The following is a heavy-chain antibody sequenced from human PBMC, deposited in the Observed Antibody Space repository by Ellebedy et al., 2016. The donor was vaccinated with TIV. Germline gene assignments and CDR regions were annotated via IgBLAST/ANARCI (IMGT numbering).Heavy chain of an antibody. CDR1: GYSFNSYG. Sequence: ASVKVSXKASGYSFNSYGISWLRQAPGQGLEWVGWISAFNGNRKYAETFQGRVTMTTDTSTTTAYMDLRGLRSDDTAMYYCARGTGITPNDAFDLWGRGTMVTVSS. CDR3: ARGTGITPNDAFDL. D-gene: IGHD1-7*01. J-gene: IGHJ3*01. V-gene: IGHV1-18*01. CDR2: ISAFNGNR.